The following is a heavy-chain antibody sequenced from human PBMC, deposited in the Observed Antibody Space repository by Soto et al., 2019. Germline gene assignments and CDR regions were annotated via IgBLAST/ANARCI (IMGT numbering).Heavy chain of an antibody. CDR1: GGTFSSYA. CDR3: ARGRVTIFGVVPRPYYYGMDV. Sequence: GASVKVSCKASGGTFSSYAISWVRQAPGQGLEWMGGIIPIFGTANYAQKFQGRVTITADESTSTAYMELSSLRSEDTAVYYCARGRVTIFGVVPRPYYYGMDVWGQGTTVTVSS. CDR2: IIPIFGTA. D-gene: IGHD3-3*01. V-gene: IGHV1-69*13. J-gene: IGHJ6*02.